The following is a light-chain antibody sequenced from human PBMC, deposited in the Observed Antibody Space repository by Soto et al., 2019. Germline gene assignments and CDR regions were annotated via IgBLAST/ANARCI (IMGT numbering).Light chain of an antibody. CDR2: DSY. J-gene: IGKJ4*01. Sequence: EVVLTQSPDTLSLSAGERATLSCRTSHSVDIYVAWYQQKPGQAPRLLIYDSYNRVTGIPTRFSGSGSGTDFTLTISSLEPEDPAIYYCQQRKDWPPLTFGGGTKVEIK. CDR3: QQRKDWPPLT. CDR1: HSVDIY. V-gene: IGKV3-11*01.